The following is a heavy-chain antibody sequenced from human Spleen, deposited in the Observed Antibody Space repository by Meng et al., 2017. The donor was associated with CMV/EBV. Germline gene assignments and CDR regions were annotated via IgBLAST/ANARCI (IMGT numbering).Heavy chain of an antibody. CDR1: GFTFSSYE. CDR3: ARDPGSYSNYVPYYFDY. Sequence: GGSLRLSCAASGFTFSSYEMNWVRQAPGKGLEWVSYISSSGSTIYYADSVKGRFTISRDNAKNSLYLQMNSLRAEDTAVYYCARDPGSYSNYVPYYFDYWGQGTLVTVSS. D-gene: IGHD4-11*01. J-gene: IGHJ4*02. CDR2: ISSSGSTI. V-gene: IGHV3-48*03.